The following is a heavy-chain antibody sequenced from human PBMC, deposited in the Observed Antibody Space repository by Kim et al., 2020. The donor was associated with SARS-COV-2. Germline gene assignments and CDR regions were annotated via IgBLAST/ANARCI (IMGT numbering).Heavy chain of an antibody. CDR1: GFTFGDYG. CDR3: AKDSKATRGSYFFDYYM. CDR2: ISWNSGSL. J-gene: IGHJ6*03. V-gene: IGHV3-9*01. Sequence: GGSLRLSCTASGFTFGDYGMHWVRQAPGKGLEWVSGISWNSGSLDYADSVKGRFTISRDNRKNSLYLRLSSLRLEDTALYYCAKDSKATRGSYFFDYYM. D-gene: IGHD3-10*01.